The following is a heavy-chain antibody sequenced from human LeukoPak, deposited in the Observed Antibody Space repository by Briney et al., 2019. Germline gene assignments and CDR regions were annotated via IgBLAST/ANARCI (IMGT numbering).Heavy chain of an antibody. CDR3: ATGNYYDSRGYYTFGH. Sequence: GGSLRLFCEASGFVFNKYWMHWVRHAPGKGLVWVSRINGDGRTTSYADSVKGGLTISRDNAKNTLYLQMSSLRAEDTAVYYCATGNYYDSRGYYTFGHWGQGTLVTVSS. D-gene: IGHD3-22*01. V-gene: IGHV3-74*01. J-gene: IGHJ4*02. CDR2: INGDGRTT. CDR1: GFVFNKYW.